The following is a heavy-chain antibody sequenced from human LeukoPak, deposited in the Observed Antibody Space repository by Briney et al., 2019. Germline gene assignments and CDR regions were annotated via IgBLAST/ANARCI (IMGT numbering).Heavy chain of an antibody. J-gene: IGHJ4*02. Sequence: GGSLRLSCAASGFTFSTYAMTWVRQAPGEGLEWVSAISPRGDKTYYADSVKGRFTISRDNSKNTLYLQMNSLRAEDTAIYYCAKERSAGWPSDYWGQGTLVTVSS. CDR3: AKERSAGWPSDY. D-gene: IGHD6-19*01. CDR2: ISPRGDKT. V-gene: IGHV3-23*01. CDR1: GFTFSTYA.